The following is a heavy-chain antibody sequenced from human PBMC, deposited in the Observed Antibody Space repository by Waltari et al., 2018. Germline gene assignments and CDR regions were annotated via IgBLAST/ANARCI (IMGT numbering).Heavy chain of an antibody. D-gene: IGHD5-12*01. CDR3: ARELGLVVDIVATIRSHWFDP. CDR2: IIPIFGTA. CDR1: GGTFSSYA. V-gene: IGHV1-69*12. J-gene: IGHJ5*02. Sequence: QVQLVQSGAEVKKPGSSVKVSCKASGGTFSSYAISWVRQAPGQGLEWMGGIIPIFGTANYAQKFQGRVTITADESTSTAYMELSSLRSEDTAVYYCARELGLVVDIVATIRSHWFDPWGQGTLVTVSS.